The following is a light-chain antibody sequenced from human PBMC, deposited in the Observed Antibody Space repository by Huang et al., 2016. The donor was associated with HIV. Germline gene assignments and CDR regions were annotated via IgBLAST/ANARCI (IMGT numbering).Light chain of an antibody. CDR3: QQRSSGVT. Sequence: IVLTQSPATLSWYPGERVTLSCRASQSVGNYIAWYQQRPGQSPKLLIYDTSTRATGTPVRFSGSGSGTDFTLTISSLESEDFAVYYCQQRSSGVTFGGGTKV. CDR2: DTS. J-gene: IGKJ4*01. CDR1: QSVGNY. V-gene: IGKV3-11*01.